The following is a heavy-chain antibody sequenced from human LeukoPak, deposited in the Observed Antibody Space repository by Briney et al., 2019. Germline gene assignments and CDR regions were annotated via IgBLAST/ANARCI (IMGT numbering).Heavy chain of an antibody. CDR2: IKQDGSEK. D-gene: IGHD2-15*01. V-gene: IGHV3-7*03. J-gene: IGHJ4*02. Sequence: GGSLRLSCAASGFTFSSYWMSWVRQAPGKGLEWVANIKQDGSEKYYVDSVKGRFTISRDNAKNSLYLQMNSLRAEDTAVYYCARRYCSGGSRYCDYWGQGTLVTVSS. CDR3: ARRYCSGGSRYCDY. CDR1: GFTFSSYW.